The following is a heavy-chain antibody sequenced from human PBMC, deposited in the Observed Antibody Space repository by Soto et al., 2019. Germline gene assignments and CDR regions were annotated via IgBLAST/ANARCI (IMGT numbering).Heavy chain of an antibody. CDR3: ARDRRAVAGNTYYYYGMDV. D-gene: IGHD6-19*01. CDR1: GGTFSSYA. Sequence: SVKVSCKASGGTFSSYAISWVRQAPGQGLEWMGGIIPIFGTANYAQKFQGRVTITADESTSTAYMELSSLRSEDTAVYYCARDRRAVAGNTYYYYGMDVWGQGTTVTVSS. CDR2: IIPIFGTA. V-gene: IGHV1-69*13. J-gene: IGHJ6*02.